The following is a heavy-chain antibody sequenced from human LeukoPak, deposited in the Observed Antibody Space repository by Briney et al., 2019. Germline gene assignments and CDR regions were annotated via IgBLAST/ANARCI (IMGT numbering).Heavy chain of an antibody. CDR2: INAGNGNT. CDR1: GYTFTSYA. CDR3: ARESTSMVRGVIITGWFDP. D-gene: IGHD3-10*01. J-gene: IGHJ5*02. V-gene: IGHV1-3*01. Sequence: GASVKVSCKASGYTFTSYAMHWVRQAPGQRLEWMGWINAGNGNTKYSQKFQGRVTITRDTSASTAYMELSSLRSEDTAVYYCARESTSMVRGVIITGWFDPWGQGTLVTVSS.